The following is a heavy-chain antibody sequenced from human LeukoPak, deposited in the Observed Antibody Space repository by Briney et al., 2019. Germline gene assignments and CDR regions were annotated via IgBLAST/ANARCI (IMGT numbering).Heavy chain of an antibody. Sequence: PGGSLRLSCAASGFTFSSYWMSWVRQAPGKELEWVANIKPDGSETYYVDSVKGRFTISRDNAKNSLYLQMNSLRAEDTAVYYCARVSGYYYMDVWGKGTTVTISS. CDR2: IKPDGSET. J-gene: IGHJ6*03. V-gene: IGHV3-7*01. CDR1: GFTFSSYW. CDR3: ARVSGYYYMDV. D-gene: IGHD1-26*01.